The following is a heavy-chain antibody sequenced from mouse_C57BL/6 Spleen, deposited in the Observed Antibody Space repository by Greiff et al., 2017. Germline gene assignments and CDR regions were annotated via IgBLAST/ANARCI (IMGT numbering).Heavy chain of an antibody. D-gene: IGHD1-1*01. CDR2: IDPETGGT. Sequence: QVQLQQSGAELVRPGASVTLSCKASGYTFTDYEMHWVKQTPVHGLEWIGAIDPETGGTAYNQKFKGKAILTADKSSSTAYMELRSLTSEDSAVYYCTRRHLETTVAGGDYWGQGTTLTVSS. V-gene: IGHV1-15*01. CDR3: TRRHLETTVAGGDY. CDR1: GYTFTDYE. J-gene: IGHJ2*01.